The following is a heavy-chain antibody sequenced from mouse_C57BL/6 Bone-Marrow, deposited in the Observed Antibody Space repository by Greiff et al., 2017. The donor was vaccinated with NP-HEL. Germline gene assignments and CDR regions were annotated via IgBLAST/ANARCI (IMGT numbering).Heavy chain of an antibody. CDR2: IRSKSNNYAT. D-gene: IGHD1-1*01. J-gene: IGHJ4*01. V-gene: IGHV10-1*01. CDR3: VRSSIETVVADYAMDY. Sequence: EVHLVESGGGLVQPKGSLKLSCAASGFSFNTYAMNWVRQAPGQGLEWVARIRSKSNNYATYYADSVKDRLTISRDDSESMLYLQMNNLKTEDTAMYYCVRSSIETVVADYAMDYWGQGTSVTVSS. CDR1: GFSFNTYA.